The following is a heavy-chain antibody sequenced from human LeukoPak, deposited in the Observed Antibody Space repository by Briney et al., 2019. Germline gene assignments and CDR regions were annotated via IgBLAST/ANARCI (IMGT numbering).Heavy chain of an antibody. CDR3: ARGRHDITMIVVVMTSVSYYLDV. CDR1: GGSFSGYH. Sequence: SETLSLTCAVYGGSFSGYHWTWIRQSPGKGLEWIGDINPSGSTYYNPSPKSRLTISVDTSKNQFSLKLRSVTAADTAVYYCARGRHDITMIVVVMTSVSYYLDVWGKGTTVTVS. J-gene: IGHJ6*03. V-gene: IGHV4-34*01. D-gene: IGHD3-22*01. CDR2: INPSGST.